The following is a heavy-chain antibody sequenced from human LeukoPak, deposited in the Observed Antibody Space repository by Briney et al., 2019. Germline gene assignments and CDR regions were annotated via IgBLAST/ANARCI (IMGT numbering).Heavy chain of an antibody. CDR3: ARETYSSRYNWVDP. Sequence: SETLSLTCTVSGGSINSYYWSWIRQPAGKGLEWIGHIYTSGITKYNPSLKGRVTMSVDTSKNQFSLKVSSVTAADTAVYYCARETYSSRYNWVDPWGQGTLVTVPS. CDR2: IYTSGIT. J-gene: IGHJ5*02. V-gene: IGHV4-4*07. CDR1: GGSINSYY. D-gene: IGHD6-19*01.